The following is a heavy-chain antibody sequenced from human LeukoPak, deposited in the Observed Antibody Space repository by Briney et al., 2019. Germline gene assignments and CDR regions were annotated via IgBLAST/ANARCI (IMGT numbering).Heavy chain of an antibody. CDR3: ARGSDYGYFDY. D-gene: IGHD4/OR15-4a*01. J-gene: IGHJ4*02. Sequence: SETLSLTCTVSGVSISSYYWSWIRQPPGKGLEWIGEINHSGSTNYNPSLKSRVTISVDTSKNQFSLKLSSVTAADTAVYYCARGSDYGYFDYWGQGTLVTVSS. CDR1: GVSISSYY. CDR2: INHSGST. V-gene: IGHV4-34*01.